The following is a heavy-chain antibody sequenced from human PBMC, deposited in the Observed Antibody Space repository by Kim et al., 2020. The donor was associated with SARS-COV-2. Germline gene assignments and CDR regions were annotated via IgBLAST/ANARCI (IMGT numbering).Heavy chain of an antibody. J-gene: IGHJ4*02. CDR1: RFTFRNYG. V-gene: IGHV3-30*03. CDR3: ARGQGKKFDY. Sequence: GGSLRLSCAASRFTFRNYGMHWVRQVPGKGLEWVAVISDDGSYKYYPDSVKGRLTISRDNSMNTLYLQMNSLRSEDSAVYYCARGQGKKFDYWGQGTLVT. CDR2: ISDDGSYK.